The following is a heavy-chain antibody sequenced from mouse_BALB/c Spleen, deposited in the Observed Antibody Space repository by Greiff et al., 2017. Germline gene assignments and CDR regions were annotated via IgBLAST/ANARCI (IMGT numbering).Heavy chain of an antibody. CDR1: GFSLTGYG. D-gene: IGHD2-1*01. CDR3: ARDDYGNYVTSFAY. CDR2: IWGDGST. J-gene: IGHJ3*01. Sequence: QVQLQQSGPGLVAPSQSLSITCTVSGFSLTGYGVNWVRQPPGKGLEWLGMIWGDGSTDYNSALKSRLSISKDNSKSQVFLKMNSLQTDDTARYYCARDDYGNYVTSFAYWGQGTLVTVSA. V-gene: IGHV2-6-7*01.